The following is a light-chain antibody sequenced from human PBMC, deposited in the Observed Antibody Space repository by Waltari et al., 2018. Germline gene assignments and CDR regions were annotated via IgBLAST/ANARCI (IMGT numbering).Light chain of an antibody. J-gene: IGLJ2*01. CDR3: SSYTSSSTLV. CDR2: EVS. CDR1: RSDVGGYNR. V-gene: IGLV2-18*02. Sequence: QSALTQPPSVSGSPGQSVTISCTGTRSDVGGYNRLSWYQQPPGTAPKLIIYEVSDRPSGVPDRFSGSKSDNMASLTISGLQAEDEADYYCSSYTSSSTLVFGGGTKLTVL.